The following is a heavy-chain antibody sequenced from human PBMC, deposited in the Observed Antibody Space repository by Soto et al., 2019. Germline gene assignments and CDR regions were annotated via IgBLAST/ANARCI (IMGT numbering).Heavy chain of an antibody. CDR2: IHPSDSDT. D-gene: IGHD4-17*01. CDR1: GYSFTSQW. V-gene: IGHV5-51*01. CDR3: AGRTVTTYAFDI. Sequence: PGESLKISCKGSGYSFTSQWIGWVRQMPGKGPELMGIIHPSDSDTRYSPSFEGQVTISVDKSISTAYLQWSSLEASDTAMYYCAGRTVTTYAFDIWGQGTMVT. J-gene: IGHJ3*02.